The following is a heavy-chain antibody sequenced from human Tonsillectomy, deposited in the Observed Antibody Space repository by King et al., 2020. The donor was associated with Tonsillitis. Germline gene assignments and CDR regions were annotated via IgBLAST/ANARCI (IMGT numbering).Heavy chain of an antibody. J-gene: IGHJ4*02. CDR1: GFTFSASY. V-gene: IGHV3-11*01. CDR2: ISSTIDTI. Sequence: QLVQSGGGLVKPGESLRLSCAASGFTFSASYMSWIRQAPGKGLEVVSYISSTIDTIHYADSVKGRFTVSRDNMKDSVHLQMSGLRAEDAALYYCVKDLGGSGSSWGQGILVTVSS. D-gene: IGHD1-26*01. CDR3: VKDLGGSGSS.